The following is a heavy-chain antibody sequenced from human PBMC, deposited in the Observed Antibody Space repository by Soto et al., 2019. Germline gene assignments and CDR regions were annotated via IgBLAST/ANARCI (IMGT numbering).Heavy chain of an antibody. CDR3: ARSSPPGSSSHTQFDY. V-gene: IGHV1-69*06. CDR2: IIPIFGTA. CDR1: GGTFSSYA. J-gene: IGHJ4*02. D-gene: IGHD6-13*01. Sequence: SVKVSCKASGGTFSSYAISWVRQAPGQGLEWMGGIIPIFGTANYAQKFQGRVTITADKSTSTAYMELSSLRSEDTAVYYCARSSPPGSSSHTQFDYWGQGTLVTVSS.